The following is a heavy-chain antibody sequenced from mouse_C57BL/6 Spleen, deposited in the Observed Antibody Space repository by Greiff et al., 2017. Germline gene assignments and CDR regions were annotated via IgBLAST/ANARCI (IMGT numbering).Heavy chain of an antibody. Sequence: VKLVESGPGLVQPSQSLSITCTVSGFSLTSYGVHWVRQSPGKGLEWLGVIWSGGSTDYNAAFISRLSISKDNSKSQVFFKMNSLQADDTAIYYCARNWDEGAWFAYWGQGTLVTVSA. CDR1: GFSLTSYG. CDR2: IWSGGST. J-gene: IGHJ3*01. D-gene: IGHD4-1*01. V-gene: IGHV2-2*01. CDR3: ARNWDEGAWFAY.